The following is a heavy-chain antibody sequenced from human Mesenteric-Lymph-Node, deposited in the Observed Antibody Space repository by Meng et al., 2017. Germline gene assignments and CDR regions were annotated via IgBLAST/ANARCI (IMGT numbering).Heavy chain of an antibody. D-gene: IGHD6-19*01. J-gene: IGHJ4*02. CDR1: GGSFSGYY. CDR2: INHSGST. Sequence: QVHLPQGGAGLLKPSATLSLTCAVYGGSFSGYYWSWIRQPPGKGLEWIGEINHSGSTNYNPSLKSRVTISVDTSKNQFSLKLSSVTAADTAVYYCARVGQWLPIDYWGQGTLVTVSS. V-gene: IGHV4-34*01. CDR3: ARVGQWLPIDY.